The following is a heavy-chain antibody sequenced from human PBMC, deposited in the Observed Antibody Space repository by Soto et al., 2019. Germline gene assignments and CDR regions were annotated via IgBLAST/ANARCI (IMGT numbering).Heavy chain of an antibody. CDR3: ATGPIYSNIDN. D-gene: IGHD2-15*01. CDR2: ISSSSSSI. CDR1: GLSFSTSF. V-gene: IGHV3-48*02. J-gene: IGHJ4*01. Sequence: GGSLSLSCAASGLSFSTSFVNWVRQAPGKGLEWVSYISSSSSSIYYADSVKGRFTISRDNAMNSLFLQMNSLRDEDSAVYYCATGPIYSNIDNWGHGTQVTVSS.